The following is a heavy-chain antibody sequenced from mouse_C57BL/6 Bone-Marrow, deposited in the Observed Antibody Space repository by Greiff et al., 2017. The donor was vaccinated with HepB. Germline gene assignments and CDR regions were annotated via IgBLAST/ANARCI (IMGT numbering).Heavy chain of an antibody. D-gene: IGHD2-4*01. CDR1: GYAFSSSW. CDR3: ARGGLRGFAY. J-gene: IGHJ3*01. Sequence: QVQLQQSGPELVKPGASVKISCKASGYAFSSSWMNWVQQRPGKGLEWIGRIYPGDGDTNYNGKFKGKATLTADKSSSTAYMQLSSLTSEDSAVYFCARGGLRGFAYWGQGTLVTVSA. V-gene: IGHV1-82*01. CDR2: IYPGDGDT.